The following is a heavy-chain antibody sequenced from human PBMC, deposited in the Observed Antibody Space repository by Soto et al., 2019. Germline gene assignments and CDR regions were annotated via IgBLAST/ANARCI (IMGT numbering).Heavy chain of an antibody. Sequence: PSETLSLTCTVSGGSISSYYWSWIRQPPGKGLEWIGYIYYSGSTNYNPSLKSRVTISVDTSKNQFSLKLSSVTAADTAVYYCAREGSYKNYYYYGMDVWGQGTTVTAS. CDR3: AREGSYKNYYYYGMDV. J-gene: IGHJ6*02. D-gene: IGHD2-15*01. CDR1: GGSISSYY. V-gene: IGHV4-59*01. CDR2: IYYSGST.